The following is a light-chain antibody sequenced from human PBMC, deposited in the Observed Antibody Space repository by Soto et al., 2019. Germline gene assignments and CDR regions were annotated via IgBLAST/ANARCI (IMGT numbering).Light chain of an antibody. CDR1: QSIDTY. CDR2: AAS. Sequence: IQMTQSPSSLSASVGDRVTITCRASQSIDTYLNWYQAKPGKAPKLLIYAASTLQSEVPSRFSGSGSETDFTLTISSLQPEDFATYYCQQSYSTPLTFGGGTKVDIK. J-gene: IGKJ4*01. CDR3: QQSYSTPLT. V-gene: IGKV1-39*01.